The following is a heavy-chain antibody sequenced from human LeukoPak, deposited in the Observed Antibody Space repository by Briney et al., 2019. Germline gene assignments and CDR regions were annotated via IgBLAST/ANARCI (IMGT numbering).Heavy chain of an antibody. D-gene: IGHD2-2*01. J-gene: IGHJ4*02. V-gene: IGHV5-51*01. CDR1: GYSFTSYW. CDR2: IYPGDSDT. Sequence: PGESLKISCKGSGYSFTSYWIGWVGQMPGKGLEWMGIIYPGDSDTRYSPSFQGQVTISADKSISTAYLHWSSLKASDTGMYYCARRQGCSSTSCPPDYWGQGTLVTVSS. CDR3: ARRQGCSSTSCPPDY.